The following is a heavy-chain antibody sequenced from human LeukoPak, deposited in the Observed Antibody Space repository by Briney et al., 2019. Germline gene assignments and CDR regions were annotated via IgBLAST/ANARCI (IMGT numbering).Heavy chain of an antibody. D-gene: IGHD3-10*02. CDR1: GFTFSSYE. J-gene: IGHJ6*04. Sequence: PGGSLRLSCAASGFTFSSYEINWVRQAPGKGLEWLSYISSSGSTIYYADSVKGRFTISRDNAKNSLYLQMNSLRAEDTAVYYCAELGITMIGGVWGKGTTVTISS. V-gene: IGHV3-48*03. CDR2: ISSSGSTI. CDR3: AELGITMIGGV.